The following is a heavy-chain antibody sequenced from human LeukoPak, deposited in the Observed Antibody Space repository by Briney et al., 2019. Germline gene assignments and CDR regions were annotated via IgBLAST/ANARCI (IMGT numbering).Heavy chain of an antibody. CDR3: ARGYCSGGSCYSGDY. V-gene: IGHV1-69*04. Sequence: GSSVKVSCKASGGTFSSYAISWVRQAPRQGLEWMGRIIPIFGIANYAQKFQGRVTITADKSTSTAYMELSSLRSEDTAVYYCARGYCSGGSCYSGDYWGQGTLVTVSS. J-gene: IGHJ4*02. CDR2: IIPIFGIA. CDR1: GGTFSSYA. D-gene: IGHD2-15*01.